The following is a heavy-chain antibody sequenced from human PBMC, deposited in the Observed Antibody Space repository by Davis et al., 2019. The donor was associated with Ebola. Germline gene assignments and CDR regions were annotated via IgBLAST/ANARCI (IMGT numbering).Heavy chain of an antibody. CDR1: GGSISSGGYY. D-gene: IGHD3-9*01. CDR3: ARDHYDILTGWPFYGMDV. V-gene: IGHV4-61*08. CDR2: IYYSGST. Sequence: PSETLSLTCTVSGGSISSGGYYWSWIRQHPGKGLEWIGYIYYSGSTYYNPSLKSRVTISVDTSKNQFSLKLSSVTAADTAVYYCARDHYDILTGWPFYGMDVWGQGTTVTVSS. J-gene: IGHJ6*02.